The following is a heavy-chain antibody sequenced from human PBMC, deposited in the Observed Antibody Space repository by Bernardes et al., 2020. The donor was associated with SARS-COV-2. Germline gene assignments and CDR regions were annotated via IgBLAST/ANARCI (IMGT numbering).Heavy chain of an antibody. J-gene: IGHJ5*02. CDR2: ISADNGNT. V-gene: IGHV1-18*01. Sequence: ASVKVSCKASGYTFTSYGMSWVRQAPGKGLEWMGWISADNGNTTYAQKFQGRVTMTTDTSTSTAYMELRSLRSDDTAVYYCATVVGYSYGGGWFDPWGQGTLVTVSS. CDR3: ATVVGYSYGGGWFDP. D-gene: IGHD5-18*01. CDR1: GYTFTSYG.